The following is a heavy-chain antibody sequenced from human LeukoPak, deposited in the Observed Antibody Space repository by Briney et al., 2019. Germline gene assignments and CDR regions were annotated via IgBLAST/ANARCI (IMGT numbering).Heavy chain of an antibody. CDR2: ISSSSGYI. V-gene: IGHV3-21*01. D-gene: IGHD3-22*01. CDR1: GFTFSSYS. Sequence: GGSLRLSCAASGFTFSSYSMNWVRQAPGKGLEWVSSISSSSGYIYYADSVKGRFTISRDNAKNSLYLQMNSLRAEDTAVYYCARDFDSSGYYPIWGQGTMVTVSS. J-gene: IGHJ3*02. CDR3: ARDFDSSGYYPI.